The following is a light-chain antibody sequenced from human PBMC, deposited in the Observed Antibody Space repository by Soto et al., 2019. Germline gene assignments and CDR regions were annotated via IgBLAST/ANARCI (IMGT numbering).Light chain of an antibody. Sequence: EIVMTQSPATLSVSPGERCTLSCRASQGVSSKLAWYQQKPCQAPRLLIYGASTRATGIPARFSGSGSGTEFTLTISSLQSEDFAVYYCQQYNNWPRTFGQGTKVDIK. J-gene: IGKJ1*01. CDR3: QQYNNWPRT. V-gene: IGKV3-15*01. CDR2: GAS. CDR1: QGVSSK.